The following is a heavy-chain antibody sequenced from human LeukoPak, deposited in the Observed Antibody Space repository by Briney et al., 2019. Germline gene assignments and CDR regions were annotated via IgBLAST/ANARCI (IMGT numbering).Heavy chain of an antibody. CDR2: IKSKIDGGTT. CDR3: YYTLFGVVRDASDI. CDR1: GFTVSHAW. D-gene: IGHD3-3*01. Sequence: PGGSLRLSCVASGFTVSHAWMTWVRQAPGKGLEWVGRIKSKIDGGTTDYAAPVKGRFTISTDDSENTLFLQMNSLKIEDTAVYYCYYTLFGVVRDASDIWGQGAMVTVSS. J-gene: IGHJ3*02. V-gene: IGHV3-15*01.